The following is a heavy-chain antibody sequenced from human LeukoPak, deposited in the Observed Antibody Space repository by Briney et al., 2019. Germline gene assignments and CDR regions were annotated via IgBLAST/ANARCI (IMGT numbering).Heavy chain of an antibody. D-gene: IGHD3-22*01. J-gene: IGHJ4*02. CDR2: IKRDGSDT. CDR1: GFAFSSYW. Sequence: GGSLRLSCAASGFAFSSYWMSWVRQAPGKGLEWVANIKRDGSDTYYVDSVKGRFTISRDNDKNSLYLQLNSLRGEDTAVYYCARDANYYDSRGENYFNYWGQGTLVTVSS. V-gene: IGHV3-7*01. CDR3: ARDANYYDSRGENYFNY.